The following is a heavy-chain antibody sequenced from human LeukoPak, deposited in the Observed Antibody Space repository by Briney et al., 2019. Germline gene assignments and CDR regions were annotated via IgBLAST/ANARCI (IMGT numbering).Heavy chain of an antibody. CDR3: AGWKFGFDY. CDR1: GGSFSGYY. V-gene: IGHV4-34*01. J-gene: IGHJ4*02. D-gene: IGHD1-1*01. Sequence: SETLSLTCAVYGGSFSGYYWSWIRQPPGKGLEWIGEINHSGSTNYNPSLKSRVTISVDTSKNQFSLKLSSVTAADTAVYYCAGWKFGFDYWGQGTLVTVPS. CDR2: INHSGST.